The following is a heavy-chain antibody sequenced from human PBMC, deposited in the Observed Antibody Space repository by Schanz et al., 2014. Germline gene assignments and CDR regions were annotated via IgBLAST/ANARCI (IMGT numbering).Heavy chain of an antibody. CDR1: TFTFSSDW. Sequence: EVQLAESGGGLVQPGGSLRLSCAASTFTFSSDWMSWVRQAPGKGLEWVANIKRDGSEKNYLDSVKGRFTISRDSSKNTLFLQMNSLRTEDTAVYYCARLDPYCRSGTCSRAFDFWGQGTLVTVSS. CDR3: ARLDPYCRSGTCSRAFDF. V-gene: IGHV3-7*02. D-gene: IGHD2-15*01. J-gene: IGHJ4*02. CDR2: IKRDGSEK.